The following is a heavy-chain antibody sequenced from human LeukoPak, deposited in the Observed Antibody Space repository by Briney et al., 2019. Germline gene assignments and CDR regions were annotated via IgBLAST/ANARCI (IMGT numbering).Heavy chain of an antibody. V-gene: IGHV3-11*01. CDR2: ISPGGGSK. D-gene: IGHD6-19*01. Sequence: GGSLRLSCAAFGFTFTDYHMSWIRQAPGKGLECVSYISPGGGSKYFADSVKGRFTISRDNAKNSLYLQMNSLTAEDTAVYYCAGGRDTAVAGPGGYFDYWAQGTLVTVSS. CDR1: GFTFTDYH. J-gene: IGHJ4*02. CDR3: AGGRDTAVAGPGGYFDY.